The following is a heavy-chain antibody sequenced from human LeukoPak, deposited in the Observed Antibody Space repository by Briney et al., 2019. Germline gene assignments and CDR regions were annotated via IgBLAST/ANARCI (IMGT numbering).Heavy chain of an antibody. J-gene: IGHJ6*02. CDR2: ISYDGSNK. D-gene: IGHD3-16*01. Sequence: PGRSLRLSCAASGFTFSSYGMHWVRQAPGKGLEWVAVISYDGSNKYYADSVKGRFTISRDNSKNTLYLQMNSLRAEDTAVYYCAKDGGYCDYVWGSWHGMDVWGQGTTVTVSS. CDR1: GFTFSSYG. CDR3: AKDGGYCDYVWGSWHGMDV. V-gene: IGHV3-30*18.